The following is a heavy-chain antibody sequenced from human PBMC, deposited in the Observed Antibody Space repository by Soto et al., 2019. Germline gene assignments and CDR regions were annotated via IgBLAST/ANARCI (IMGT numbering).Heavy chain of an antibody. Sequence: GGSLRLSCAASGFTFSSYGMHWVRQAPGRGLEWVAVISYDGSNKYYADSVKGRFAISRDNSKNTLYLQMNSLRAEDTAVYYCAQGRYYDSSGYCDYWGQGTLVTVSS. CDR3: AQGRYYDSSGYCDY. J-gene: IGHJ4*02. V-gene: IGHV3-30*18. D-gene: IGHD3-22*01. CDR2: ISYDGSNK. CDR1: GFTFSSYG.